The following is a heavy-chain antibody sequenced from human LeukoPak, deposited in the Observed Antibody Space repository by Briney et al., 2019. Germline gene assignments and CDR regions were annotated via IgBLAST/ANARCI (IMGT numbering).Heavy chain of an antibody. CDR3: ARAVGSSWYFDY. D-gene: IGHD6-13*01. CDR2: INPNSGGT. J-gene: IGHJ4*02. V-gene: IGHV1-2*02. CDR1: GYTFTGYY. Sequence: ASVKVSCKASGYTFTGYYIHWVRQAPGQGLEWMGWINPNSGGTNYAQKFQGRVTMTRDTSISTAYMELSRLRSDDTAVYYCARAVGSSWYFDYWGQGTLVTVSS.